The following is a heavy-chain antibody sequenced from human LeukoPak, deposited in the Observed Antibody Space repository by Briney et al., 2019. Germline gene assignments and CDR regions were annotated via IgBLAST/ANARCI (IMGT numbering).Heavy chain of an antibody. Sequence: GGSLRLSCAASGFTFSSYAMSWVRQAPGKGLEWVSAISGSGGSTYYADSVKGRFTISRDNAKNSLYLQMNSLRAEDMALYYCAAYSQGGNDAFDIWGQGTMVTVSS. V-gene: IGHV3-23*01. CDR3: AAYSQGGNDAFDI. CDR1: GFTFSSYA. CDR2: ISGSGGST. J-gene: IGHJ3*02. D-gene: IGHD2-15*01.